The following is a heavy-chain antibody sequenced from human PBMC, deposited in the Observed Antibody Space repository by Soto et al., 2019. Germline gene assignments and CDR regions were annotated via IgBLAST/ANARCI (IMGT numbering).Heavy chain of an antibody. CDR3: ASGVHGSLDP. CDR1: GGSITSANW. CDR2: ISHSVTT. D-gene: IGHD5-12*01. J-gene: IGHJ5*02. V-gene: IGHV4-4*02. Sequence: PSETLSLTCAVSGGSITSANWWTCVCQPPGGGLEWIGEISHSVTTNYKASLKSRVTMSVNNTKNDVSLKLTSVTAATTAVYYCASGVHGSLDPWGQGT.